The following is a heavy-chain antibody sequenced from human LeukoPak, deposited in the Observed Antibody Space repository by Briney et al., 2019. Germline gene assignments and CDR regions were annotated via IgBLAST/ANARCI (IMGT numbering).Heavy chain of an antibody. Sequence: SETLSLTCTVSGGSISFSTYYWGWIRQPPGKGLDWIGSIYYSGNTYYNPSLKSRVTILVDTSKNQFSLKLSSVTAADTAVYYCARVGQLAFDYWGQGTLVTVSS. D-gene: IGHD2-2*01. CDR1: GGSISFSTYY. CDR3: ARVGQLAFDY. CDR2: IYYSGNT. V-gene: IGHV4-39*07. J-gene: IGHJ4*02.